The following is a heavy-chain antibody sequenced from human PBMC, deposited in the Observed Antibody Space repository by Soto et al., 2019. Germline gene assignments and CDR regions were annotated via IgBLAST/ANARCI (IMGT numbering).Heavy chain of an antibody. V-gene: IGHV1-18*01. D-gene: IGHD3-16*01. J-gene: IGHJ6*02. CDR1: GYIFVNYG. Sequence: QVQLVQSGDEVKKPGASVKVSCKASGYIFVNYGIAWVRQAPGQGLEWLGWISPYTGNTHSATKVQGRLTMTPDTSTSTVYIDLGSLTSDDTAVYYCVMVDNYVTPTPQDVWGQGTTVTVSS. CDR2: ISPYTGNT. CDR3: VMVDNYVTPTPQDV.